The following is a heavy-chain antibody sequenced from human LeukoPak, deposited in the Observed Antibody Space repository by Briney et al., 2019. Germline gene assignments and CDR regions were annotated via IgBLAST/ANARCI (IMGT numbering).Heavy chain of an antibody. D-gene: IGHD6-19*01. CDR3: ASATTSIAVAGTDY. CDR1: GFTFSSYG. V-gene: IGHV3-30*03. J-gene: IGHJ4*02. Sequence: SLRLSCAASGFTFSSYGMHWVRQAPGKGLEWVAVISYDGSNKYYADSVKGRFTISRDNSKNTLYLQMNSLRAEDTAVYYCASATTSIAVAGTDYWGQGTLVTVSS. CDR2: ISYDGSNK.